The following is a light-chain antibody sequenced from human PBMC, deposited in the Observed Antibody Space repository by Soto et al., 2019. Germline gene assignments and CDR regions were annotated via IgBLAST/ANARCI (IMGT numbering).Light chain of an antibody. CDR1: SGDIGSYNR. CDR3: CSYGGNYVI. CDR2: DVA. Sequence: QSALTQPASVSGSPGQSITISCTGTSGDIGSYNRVSWYQQHPGKAPKLMIFDVAKRPSGVPDRFSGSKSGTTASLTISGLQAEDEADYYCCSYGGNYVIFGGGTKLTVL. V-gene: IGLV2-11*01. J-gene: IGLJ2*01.